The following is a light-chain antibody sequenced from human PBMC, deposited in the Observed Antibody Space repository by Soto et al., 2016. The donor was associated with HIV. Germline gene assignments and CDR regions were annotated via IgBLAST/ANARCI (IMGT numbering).Light chain of an antibody. CDR2: DDT. Sequence: SYVLTQPPSVSVAPGKTARITCGGNNIGSKSVHWCQQKPGQAPVLVVYDDTDRPSGIPERFSGFNSGKTATLTISRVEAGDEADYYCQVWDSSSDHVIFGGGTKLDRP. V-gene: IGLV3-21*03. CDR3: QVWDSSSDHVI. J-gene: IGLJ2*01. CDR1: NIGSKS.